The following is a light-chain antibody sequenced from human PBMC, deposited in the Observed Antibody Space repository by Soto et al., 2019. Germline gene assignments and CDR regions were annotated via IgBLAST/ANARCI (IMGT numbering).Light chain of an antibody. CDR1: QSVSSSY. CDR2: GAS. Sequence: EIVLTQSPGTLSLSPGERATLSCRASQSVSSSYLAWYQQEPGQAPRLIISGASSRATGIPDRFSGSGSGTDFTLTISRLEPEDFAVYYCQQYGNSLSITFGQGTRLEIK. J-gene: IGKJ5*01. V-gene: IGKV3-20*01. CDR3: QQYGNSLSIT.